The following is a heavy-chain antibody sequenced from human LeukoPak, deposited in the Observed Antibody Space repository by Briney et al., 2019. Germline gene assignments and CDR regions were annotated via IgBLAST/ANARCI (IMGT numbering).Heavy chain of an antibody. V-gene: IGHV1-2*02. D-gene: IGHD4-11*01. Sequence: ASVKVFCKTSGYTFTGYYIHWARQAPGQGLEWMGWINPSIGSTIYAQKFQGRVTMTRHTPIKTAFMELSRLTSGDTAVYYCARSPDYSRFDSWGQGTLVSVSS. CDR1: GYTFTGYY. CDR2: INPSIGST. J-gene: IGHJ4*01. CDR3: ARSPDYSRFDS.